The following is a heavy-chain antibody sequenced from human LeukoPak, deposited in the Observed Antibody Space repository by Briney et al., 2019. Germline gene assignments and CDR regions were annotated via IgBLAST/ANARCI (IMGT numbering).Heavy chain of an antibody. CDR2: ISSSSSYI. D-gene: IGHD4-17*01. Sequence: TGGSLRLSCAASGFTFSSYSMNWVRQAPGKGLEWVSSISSSSSYIYYADSVKGRFTISRDNSKNTVYLHMNSLRAEDTAVYYCAKEIYGDSTGARFQHWGQGTLLTVSS. CDR3: AKEIYGDSTGARFQH. CDR1: GFTFSSYS. J-gene: IGHJ1*01. V-gene: IGHV3-21*04.